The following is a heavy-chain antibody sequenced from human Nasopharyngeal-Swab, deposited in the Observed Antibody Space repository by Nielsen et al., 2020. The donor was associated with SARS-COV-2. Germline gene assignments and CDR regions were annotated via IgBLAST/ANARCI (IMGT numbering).Heavy chain of an antibody. V-gene: IGHV3-23*01. J-gene: IGHJ6*02. CDR3: QKVLQVLGDPSNYYQGLNV. CDR1: GLTFRQYA. Sequence: GGSLRLPCVGSGLTFRQYAMTGVRQAPGKGLRWVSTISGSGSKTFYADFSKGRFTISRDNSKNTTSLQRSSPRVEDTAVYFCQKVLQVLGDPSNYYQGLNVWGQGTMVSVSS. CDR2: ISGSGSKT. D-gene: IGHD3-10*01.